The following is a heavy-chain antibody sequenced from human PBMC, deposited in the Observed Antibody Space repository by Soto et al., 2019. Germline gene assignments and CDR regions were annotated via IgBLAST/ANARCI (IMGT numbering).Heavy chain of an antibody. CDR3: AKRTVGWYFDL. J-gene: IGHJ2*01. CDR2: ISGSGGST. CDR1: GFTFSSYA. Sequence: EVQLLESGGGLVQPGGSLRLSCAASGFTFSSYAMSWVRQAPGKGLAWVSVISGSGGSTYSADSVKGRFTISRDNSKNTLYLQMNSLRAEDTAVYYCAKRTVGWYFDLWGRGTLVTVSS. V-gene: IGHV3-23*01. D-gene: IGHD4-17*01.